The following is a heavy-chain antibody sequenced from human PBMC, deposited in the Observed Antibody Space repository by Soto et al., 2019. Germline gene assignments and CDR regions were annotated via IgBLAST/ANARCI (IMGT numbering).Heavy chain of an antibody. CDR1: GGSFSGYY. D-gene: IGHD5-12*01. Sequence: SETLSLTCAVYGGSFSGYYWSWIRQPPGKGLEWIGEINHSGSTNYNPSLKSRVTISVDTSKNQFSLKLSSVTAADTAVYYCARGSGYDQLYYFDYWGQGTLVTVSS. V-gene: IGHV4-34*01. J-gene: IGHJ4*02. CDR3: ARGSGYDQLYYFDY. CDR2: INHSGST.